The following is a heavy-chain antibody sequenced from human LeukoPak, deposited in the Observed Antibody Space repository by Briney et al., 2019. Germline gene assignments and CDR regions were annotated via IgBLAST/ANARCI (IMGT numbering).Heavy chain of an antibody. Sequence: SQTLSLTCTVSGGSISSGDYYWSWIRQPPGKGLEWIGYIYYSGSTNYNPSLKSRVTISVDTSKNQFSLKLSSVTAADTAVYYCARGFDSSSPFDYWGQGTLVTVSS. V-gene: IGHV4-30-4*08. D-gene: IGHD6-13*01. CDR3: ARGFDSSSPFDY. CDR1: GGSISSGDYY. J-gene: IGHJ4*02. CDR2: IYYSGST.